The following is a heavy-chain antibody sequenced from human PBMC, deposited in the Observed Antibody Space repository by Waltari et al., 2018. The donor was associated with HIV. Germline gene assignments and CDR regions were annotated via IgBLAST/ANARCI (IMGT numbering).Heavy chain of an antibody. Sequence: QVQLQESGPGLVKPSQTLSLTCSVSGDSLNSGDYYWTWIRQSPGKGLEWLGYIYYSGSSYYNPSLRSRVTISVDRSRNQFSPKLTSVTAADTAVYYCARSDGSRSFCVDFWGLGTLVTVSS. CDR2: IYYSGSS. CDR3: ARSDGSRSFCVDF. V-gene: IGHV4-30-4*08. CDR1: GDSLNSGDYY. D-gene: IGHD3-10*01. J-gene: IGHJ4*02.